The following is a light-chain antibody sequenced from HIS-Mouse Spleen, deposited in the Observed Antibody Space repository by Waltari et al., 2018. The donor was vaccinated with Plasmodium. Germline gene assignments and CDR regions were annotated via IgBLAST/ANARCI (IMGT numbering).Light chain of an antibody. V-gene: IGKV1-8*01. J-gene: IGKJ2*01. CDR2: AAS. CDR1: QGISSY. CDR3: QQYYSYPYT. Sequence: AIRMTQSPSSFSASTGDSVPITCRASQGISSYLAWYQQKPGKAPKRLIYAASTLQSGVPSRFSGSGSGTDFTLTISCLQSEDFATYYCQQYYSYPYTFGQGTKLEIK.